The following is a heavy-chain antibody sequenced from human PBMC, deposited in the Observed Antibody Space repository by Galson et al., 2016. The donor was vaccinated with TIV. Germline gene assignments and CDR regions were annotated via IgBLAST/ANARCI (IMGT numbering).Heavy chain of an antibody. CDR1: GDTFHNHA. CDR2: IIPIFRTA. Sequence: SVKVFCKASGDTFHNHAISWVRQAPGERLEWMGGIIPIFRTANYAQKFQGRVTISADESTSTAYMDLSSLRSEDTAIYYCAREMFFYDSSGPPYAFGIWGQGTMVIVSS. J-gene: IGHJ3*02. D-gene: IGHD3-22*01. V-gene: IGHV1-69*13. CDR3: AREMFFYDSSGPPYAFGI.